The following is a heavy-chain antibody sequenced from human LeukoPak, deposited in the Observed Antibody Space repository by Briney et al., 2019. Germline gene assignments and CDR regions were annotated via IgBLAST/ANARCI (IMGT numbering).Heavy chain of an antibody. J-gene: IGHJ5*02. CDR1: GFTFSSYE. Sequence: GGSLRPSCAASGFTFSSYEMNWVRQAPGKGLEWVSYISSSGSTIYYADSVKGRFTISRDNAKNSLYLQMNSLRAEDTAVYYCARITVTTFDNWFDPWGQGTLVTVSS. CDR3: ARITVTTFDNWFDP. V-gene: IGHV3-48*03. CDR2: ISSSGSTI. D-gene: IGHD4-17*01.